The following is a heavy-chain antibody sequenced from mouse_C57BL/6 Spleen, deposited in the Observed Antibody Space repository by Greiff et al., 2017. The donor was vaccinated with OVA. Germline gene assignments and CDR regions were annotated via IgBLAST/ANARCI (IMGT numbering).Heavy chain of an antibody. V-gene: IGHV1-82*01. Sequence: VQLQQSGPELVKPGASVKISCKASGYAFSSSWMNWVKQRPGKGLEWIGRIYPGDGDTNYNGKFTGKATLTADKSSSTAYMQLSSLTSEDSAVYFGARGAGTFDYWGQGTTLTVSS. CDR2: IYPGDGDT. CDR1: GYAFSSSW. J-gene: IGHJ2*01. CDR3: ARGAGTFDY. D-gene: IGHD4-1*01.